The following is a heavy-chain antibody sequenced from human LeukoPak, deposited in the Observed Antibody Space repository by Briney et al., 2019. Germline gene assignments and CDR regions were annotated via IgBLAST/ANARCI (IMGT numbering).Heavy chain of an antibody. J-gene: IGHJ4*02. CDR2: INHSGST. CDR1: GGSFSGYY. V-gene: IGHV4-34*01. Sequence: SETLSLTCAVYGGSFSGYYWSWIRQPPGKGLVWIGEINHSGSTNYNPFLKSRVTISVDTSKNQFSLKLSSVTAADTAVYYCARGSYCSSTSCSPYYFDYWGQGTLVTVSS. D-gene: IGHD2-2*01. CDR3: ARGSYCSSTSCSPYYFDY.